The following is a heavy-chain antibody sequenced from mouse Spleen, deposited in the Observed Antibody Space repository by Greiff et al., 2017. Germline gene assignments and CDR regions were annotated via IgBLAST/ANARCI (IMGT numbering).Heavy chain of an antibody. CDR2: IDPENGDT. J-gene: IGHJ2*01. V-gene: IGHV14-4*01. D-gene: IGHD1-1*01. CDR3: TTPYYYDGSYFDY. Sequence: VQLQQSGAELVRPGASVKLSCTASGFNIKDDYMHWVKQRPEQGLEWIGWIDPENGDTEYASKFQGKATITADTSSNTAYLQLSSLTSEDTAVYYCTTPYYYDGSYFDYWGQGTTLTVSS. CDR1: GFNIKDDY.